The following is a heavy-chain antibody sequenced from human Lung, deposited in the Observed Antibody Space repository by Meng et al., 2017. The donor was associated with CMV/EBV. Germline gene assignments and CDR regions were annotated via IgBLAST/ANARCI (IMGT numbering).Heavy chain of an antibody. CDR2: MDYRGST. D-gene: IGHD2-2*01. CDR3: ARGELLWDY. J-gene: IGHJ4*02. Sequence: QGQLQESGPGLVKPSQTLSLTRTVSGDSISSGEYFWSWIRQPPGKGLEWIGYMDYRGSTFYNPSLKSRVTISVDTSKNQFSLKLSSVTAADTAVYFCARGELLWDYWGQGTLVTVSS. CDR1: GDSISSGEYF. V-gene: IGHV4-30-4*01.